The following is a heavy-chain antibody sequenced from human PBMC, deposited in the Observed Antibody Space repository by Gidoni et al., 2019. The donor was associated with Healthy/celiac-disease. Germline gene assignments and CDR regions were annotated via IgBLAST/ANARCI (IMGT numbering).Heavy chain of an antibody. CDR3: ARVKTTVTTGYGYYYYYYMDV. V-gene: IGHV4-34*01. CDR2: INHSGST. J-gene: IGHJ6*03. D-gene: IGHD4-17*01. Sequence: QVQLQQWGAGLLKPSETLSLTCAVYGGSFSGYYWSWIRQPPGKGLEWIGEINHSGSTNYNPSPKSRVTISVDTSKNQFSLKLSSVTAADTAVYYCARVKTTVTTGYGYYYYYYMDVWGKGTTVTVSS. CDR1: GGSFSGYY.